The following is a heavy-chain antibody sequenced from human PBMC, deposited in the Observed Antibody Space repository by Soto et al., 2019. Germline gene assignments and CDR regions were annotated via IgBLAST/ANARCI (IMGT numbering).Heavy chain of an antibody. V-gene: IGHV6-1*01. Sequence: SHTLSLTCAISGDSVSSNSAAWNWIRQSPSRGLEWLGRTYYRSKWYNDYAVSVKSRITINPDTSKNQFSLQLNSVTPEDTAVYYWAREPGEARDRAYYYFGMDVWGQGTTVTVSS. J-gene: IGHJ6*02. CDR2: TYYRSKWYN. CDR1: GDSVSSNSAA. CDR3: AREPGEARDRAYYYFGMDV.